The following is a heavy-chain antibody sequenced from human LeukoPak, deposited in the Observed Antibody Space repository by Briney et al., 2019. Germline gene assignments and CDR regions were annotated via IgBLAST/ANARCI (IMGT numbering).Heavy chain of an antibody. CDR2: IYYSGST. J-gene: IGHJ4*02. CDR1: GGSISSSSYY. CDR3: ARALYGSGSYYNDY. Sequence: SETLSLTCTVSGGSISSSSYYWGWIRQPPGKGLEWIGSIYYSGSTYYNPSLKSRVTISVDTSKNQFSLKLSSVTAADTAVYYCARALYGSGSYYNDYWGQGTLVTVSS. D-gene: IGHD3-10*01. V-gene: IGHV4-39*01.